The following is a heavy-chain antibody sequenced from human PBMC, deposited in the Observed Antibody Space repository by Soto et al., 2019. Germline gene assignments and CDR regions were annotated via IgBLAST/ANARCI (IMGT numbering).Heavy chain of an antibody. D-gene: IGHD3-3*01. CDR2: MNPNSGNT. CDR3: AREGGYDFWSGYYPYYYYGMDV. V-gene: IGHV1-8*01. J-gene: IGHJ6*02. Sequence: VASVKVSCKASGYTFTSYDINWVRQATGQGLEWMGWMNPNSGNTGYAQKFQGRVTMTRNTSISTAYMELSSLGSEDTAVYYCAREGGYDFWSGYYPYYYYGMDVWGQGTTVTVSS. CDR1: GYTFTSYD.